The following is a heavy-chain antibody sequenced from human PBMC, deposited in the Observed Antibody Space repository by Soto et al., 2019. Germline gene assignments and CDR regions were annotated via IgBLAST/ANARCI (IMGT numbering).Heavy chain of an antibody. D-gene: IGHD3-16*01. CDR1: GFSISSHW. J-gene: IGHJ5*02. V-gene: IGHV3-7*03. CDR2: IKQDGSVK. CDR3: ARWSFSKAYYWFDP. Sequence: GGSLRLSCAASGFSISSHWLGWVRRAQGKGLVWVASIKQDGSVKYYADSVRGRFTISRDNVKNSLYLEMSSLRVEDTALYFCARWSFSKAYYWFDPWGRGTLVTVSS.